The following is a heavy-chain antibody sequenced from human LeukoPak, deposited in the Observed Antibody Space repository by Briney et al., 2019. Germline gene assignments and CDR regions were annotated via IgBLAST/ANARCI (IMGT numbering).Heavy chain of an antibody. Sequence: PGGSLRLSCAASGFTFSSYSMNWVRQAPGKGLEWVSSISSSSSYIKYADSVKGRYTISRDNAKNSLYLQMNRLRAEDTAVYYCASGKRITMVRGVIPPPPHDYWGQGTLVTVSS. CDR1: GFTFSSYS. CDR2: ISSSSSYI. J-gene: IGHJ4*02. D-gene: IGHD3-10*01. CDR3: ASGKRITMVRGVIPPPPHDY. V-gene: IGHV3-21*01.